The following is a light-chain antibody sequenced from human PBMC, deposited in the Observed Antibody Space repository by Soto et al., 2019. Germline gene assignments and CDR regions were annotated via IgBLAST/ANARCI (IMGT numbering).Light chain of an antibody. CDR1: QSVSSSY. V-gene: IGKV3-20*01. CDR3: QQYGTSLFT. CDR2: AAS. Sequence: EIVLTQSPGTLSLSPGERATLSCRASQSVSSSYLAWYQQKPGQAPRLLIYAASSRATGIPDSFSGSGSGTDFTLTISRLEPEDFAVYYCQQYGTSLFTFGPGTKVDIK. J-gene: IGKJ3*01.